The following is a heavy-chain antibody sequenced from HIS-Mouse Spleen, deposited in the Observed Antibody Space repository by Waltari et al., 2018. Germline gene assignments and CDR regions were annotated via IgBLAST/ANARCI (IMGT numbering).Heavy chain of an antibody. CDR3: AREIPYSSSWYDWYFDL. J-gene: IGHJ2*01. V-gene: IGHV4-39*07. D-gene: IGHD6-13*01. CDR2: IYYSGST. CDR1: GCSISSSLYY. Sequence: QLQLQESGPGLVKPSETLSLTCTVSGCSISSSLYYWGWSRQPPGKGLEWIGIIYYSGSTYYNPSLKSRVTISVDTSKNQFSLKLSSVTAADTAVYYCAREIPYSSSWYDWYFDLWGRGTLVTVSS.